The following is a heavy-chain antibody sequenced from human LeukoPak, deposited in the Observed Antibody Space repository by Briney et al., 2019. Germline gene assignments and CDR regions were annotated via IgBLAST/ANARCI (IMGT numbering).Heavy chain of an antibody. CDR2: TYYRAKWFN. V-gene: IGHV6-1*01. J-gene: IGHJ4*02. CDR3: ARARGNFDY. Sequence: SQTLSLTCAVSGDTFSSNSAAWNWHGQGLSIGLEWLGRTYYRAKWFNDYAVAVKTRITINPDTSKSQFSLQLKSVTPEDTAVCYCARARGNFDYWGQGTLVTVSS. CDR1: GDTFSSNSAA.